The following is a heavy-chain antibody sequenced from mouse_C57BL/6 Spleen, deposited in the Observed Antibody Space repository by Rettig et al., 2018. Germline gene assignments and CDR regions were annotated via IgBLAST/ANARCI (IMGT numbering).Heavy chain of an antibody. Sequence: QRPGQGLEWIGNINPSNGGTNYNEKFKSKATLTVDKSSSTAYMQLSSLTSEDSAVYYCARDGLRGDYAMDYWGQGTSVTVSS. D-gene: IGHD2-4*01. V-gene: IGHV1-53*01. CDR2: INPSNGGT. J-gene: IGHJ4*01. CDR3: ARDGLRGDYAMDY.